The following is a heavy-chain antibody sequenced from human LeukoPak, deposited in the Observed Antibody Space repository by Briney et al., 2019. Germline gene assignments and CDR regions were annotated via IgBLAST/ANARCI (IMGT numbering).Heavy chain of an antibody. V-gene: IGHV3-48*03. D-gene: IGHD4-17*01. J-gene: IGHJ4*02. Sequence: PGGSLRLSCAASGFTLSSYEVNWVRQAPGKGLEWVSYISSSGSTIYYADSVKGRFTISRDNAKNSLYLQMNSLRAEDTAVYYCARDFDGDYYFDYWGQGTLVTVSS. CDR1: GFTLSSYE. CDR3: ARDFDGDYYFDY. CDR2: ISSSGSTI.